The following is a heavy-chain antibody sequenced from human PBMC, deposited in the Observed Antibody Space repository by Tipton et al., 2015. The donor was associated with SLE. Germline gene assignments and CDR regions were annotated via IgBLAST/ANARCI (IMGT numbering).Heavy chain of an antibody. Sequence: GSLRLSCAASGFTFSSYTMHWVRQAPGKGLEWVSLISWDGGSTYYADSVKGRFTISRDNSKNSLYLQMNSLRTEDTALYYCAKSYSSSWLAFDYWGQGTLVTVSS. CDR2: ISWDGGST. CDR3: AKSYSSSWLAFDY. V-gene: IGHV3-43*01. CDR1: GFTFSSYT. J-gene: IGHJ4*02. D-gene: IGHD6-13*01.